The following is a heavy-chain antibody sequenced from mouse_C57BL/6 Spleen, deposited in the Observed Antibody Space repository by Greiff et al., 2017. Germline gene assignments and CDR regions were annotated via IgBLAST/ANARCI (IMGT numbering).Heavy chain of an antibody. CDR3: TRRYDGPYYYAMDY. CDR1: GYTFTDYE. V-gene: IGHV1-15*01. Sequence: VQLQQSGAELVRPGASVTLSCKASGYTFTDYEMHWVKQTPVHGLEWIGAIDPETGGTAYNQKFKGKAILTADKSSSTAYMELRSLTSEDSAVYYCTRRYDGPYYYAMDYWGQGTSVTVSS. J-gene: IGHJ4*01. CDR2: IDPETGGT. D-gene: IGHD2-3*01.